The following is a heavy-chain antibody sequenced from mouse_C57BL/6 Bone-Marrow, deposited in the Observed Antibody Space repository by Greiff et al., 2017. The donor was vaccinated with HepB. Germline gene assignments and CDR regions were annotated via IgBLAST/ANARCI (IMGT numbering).Heavy chain of an antibody. CDR1: GFTFSSYG. V-gene: IGHV5-6*01. CDR2: ISSGGSYT. CDR3: ARHGGGSRPSMDY. Sequence: VQLQQSGGDLVKPGGSLKLSCAASGFTFSSYGMSWVRQTPDKRLEWVATISSGGSYTYYPDSVKGRFTISRDNAKNTLYLQMSSLKSEDTAMYYCARHGGGSRPSMDYWGQGTSVTVSS. D-gene: IGHD3-2*02. J-gene: IGHJ4*01.